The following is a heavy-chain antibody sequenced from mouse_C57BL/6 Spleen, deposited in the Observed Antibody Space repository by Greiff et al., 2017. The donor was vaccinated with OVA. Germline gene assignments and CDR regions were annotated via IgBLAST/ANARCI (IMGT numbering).Heavy chain of an antibody. CDR1: GFTFSDYG. CDR2: ISNLAYSI. J-gene: IGHJ2*01. Sequence: EVKVVESGGGLVQPGGSLKLSCAASGFTFSDYGMAWVRQAPRKGPEWVAFISNLAYSIYYADTVTGRFTISRENAKNTLYLEMSSLRSEDTAMYYCARIYYYGSSYEGYFDYWGQGTTLTVSS. V-gene: IGHV5-15*01. CDR3: ARIYYYGSSYEGYFDY. D-gene: IGHD1-1*01.